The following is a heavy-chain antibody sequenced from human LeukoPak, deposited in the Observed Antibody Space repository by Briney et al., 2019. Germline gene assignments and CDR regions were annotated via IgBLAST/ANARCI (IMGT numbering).Heavy chain of an antibody. V-gene: IGHV1-2*06. J-gene: IGHJ4*02. Sequence: VASGKGSCKASGYNFPNYHMHWGRHAPGQGLEWMGRIYPSSGGTNYAQKFQGRITLTTDTSINTAYMELSRLRFDDTAVYYCARDLPFEDWGQGTLVTVSS. CDR3: ARDLPFED. CDR2: IYPSSGGT. CDR1: GYNFPNYH. D-gene: IGHD2/OR15-2a*01.